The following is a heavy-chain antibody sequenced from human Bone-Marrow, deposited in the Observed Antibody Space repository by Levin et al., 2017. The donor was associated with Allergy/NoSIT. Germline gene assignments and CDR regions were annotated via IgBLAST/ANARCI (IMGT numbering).Heavy chain of an antibody. CDR3: ARVPPDTSSYPSLPDF. CDR1: GYSFSDYY. V-gene: IGHV1-46*01. D-gene: IGHD3-22*01. J-gene: IGHJ4*02. CDR2: INPSGGGT. Sequence: VASVKVSCKTSGYSFSDYYIHWVRQAPGQGLEWMGTINPSGGGTSSAQKFKGRVSLTRDTSTSTVYMELSSLRSDDTAVYYCARVPPDTSSYPSLPDFWGQGTLVTVSS.